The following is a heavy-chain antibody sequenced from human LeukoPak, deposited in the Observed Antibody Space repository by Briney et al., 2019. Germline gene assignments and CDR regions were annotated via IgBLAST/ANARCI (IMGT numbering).Heavy chain of an antibody. CDR3: ARSSGSLYFDY. CDR1: GFTFSSYW. J-gene: IGHJ4*02. CDR2: VNSDGSST. V-gene: IGHV3-74*01. Sequence: PGGSLRLSCAASGFTFSSYWMHWVRHAPGKGLVWVSRVNSDGSSTSYADSVKGRFTISRDNAKNTLYLQMNSLRAEDTAVYYCARSSGSLYFDYWGQGTLVTVSS. D-gene: IGHD1-26*01.